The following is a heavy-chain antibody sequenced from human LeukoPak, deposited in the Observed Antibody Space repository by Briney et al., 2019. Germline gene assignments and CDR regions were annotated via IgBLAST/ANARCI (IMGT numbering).Heavy chain of an antibody. CDR2: IPYGGGNK. J-gene: IGHJ5*02. CDR3: ARGADGVSSNSRGWFDP. Sequence: GGSLRLSCAPSGFTFSNYGMHWVRQAPGKGLDWVAFIPYGGGNKYYADSVKGRFTISRDNARNSLYLQMNTMRAEDTAVYSCARGADGVSSNSRGWFDPWGQGTLVTVSS. D-gene: IGHD2-15*01. CDR1: GFTFSNYG. V-gene: IGHV3-30*02.